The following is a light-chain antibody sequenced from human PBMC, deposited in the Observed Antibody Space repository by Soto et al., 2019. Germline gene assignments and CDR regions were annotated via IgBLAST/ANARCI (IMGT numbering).Light chain of an antibody. V-gene: IGLV1-40*01. CDR2: DNT. CDR1: SSNIAGYS. Sequence: QSVLTQPPSVSGTPGRRVTMSCTGSSSNIAGYSVHWYQQLPGGPPKLLIFDNTNRPSGVPDRFSGSKSGTSASLAITGLQAEDEADYYCQSYDNSLTDYYVFGTGTKLTVL. J-gene: IGLJ1*01. CDR3: QSYDNSLTDYYV.